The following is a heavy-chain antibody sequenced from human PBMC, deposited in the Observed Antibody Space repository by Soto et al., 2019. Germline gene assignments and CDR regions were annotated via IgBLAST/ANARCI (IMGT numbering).Heavy chain of an antibody. J-gene: IGHJ4*02. V-gene: IGHV4-39*01. CDR3: ARHNTEYCSSSSENRSGSDY. CDR2: IYYSGST. CDR1: GGSISSSSYY. D-gene: IGHD2-2*01. Sequence: SETLSLTCTFSGGSISSSSYYWGWIRQPPGKGLEWIGSIYYSGSTYYNPSLKSRVTISVDTSKNQFSLKLSSVTAADTAVYYCARHNTEYCSSSSENRSGSDYWGQGTLVTVSS.